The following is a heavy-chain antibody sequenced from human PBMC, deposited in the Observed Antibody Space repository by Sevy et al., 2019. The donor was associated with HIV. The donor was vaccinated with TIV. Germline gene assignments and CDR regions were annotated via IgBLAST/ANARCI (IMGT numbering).Heavy chain of an antibody. D-gene: IGHD6-13*01. CDR2: ISGSGGST. J-gene: IGHJ4*02. Sequence: GGSLRLSCAASGFTFSSYAMSWVRQAPGKGLEWVSAISGSGGSTYYADSVKGRFTISSENSKNTLYLQMNSLRAEDTAVYSCANDERNPHAYSSSWYGARYWGQGTLVTVSS. V-gene: IGHV3-23*01. CDR1: GFTFSSYA. CDR3: ANDERNPHAYSSSWYGARY.